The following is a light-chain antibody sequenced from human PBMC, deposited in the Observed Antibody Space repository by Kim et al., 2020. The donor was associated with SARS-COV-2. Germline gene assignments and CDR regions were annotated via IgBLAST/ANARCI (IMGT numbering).Light chain of an antibody. J-gene: IGKJ4*01. CDR1: QGISNY. CDR3: LQHNTYPRLT. V-gene: IGKV1-17*03. Sequence: DIQMTQSPSVMSASVGDRITITCRASQGISNYLAWFQQKPGKAPKRLIYVASSLQSGVPSRFSGSASVTEFSLTISSLQPEDFATYYCLQHNTYPRLTFGGGTKVDIK. CDR2: VAS.